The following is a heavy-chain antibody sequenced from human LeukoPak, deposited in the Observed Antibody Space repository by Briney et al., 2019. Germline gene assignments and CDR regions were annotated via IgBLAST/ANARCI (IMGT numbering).Heavy chain of an antibody. Sequence: GGSLRLSCAASGFAFGVHAMSWVRQALGKGPEWVATIGSGADLFYAESVKGRFTISRDDPRNTLWLQMNSLRAEDTALYYCAKDWTPHNRVYDCFDFWGQGTQVTVSS. CDR3: AKDWTPHNRVYDCFDF. V-gene: IGHV3-23*01. CDR2: IGSGADL. D-gene: IGHD3-16*01. CDR1: GFAFGVHA. J-gene: IGHJ4*02.